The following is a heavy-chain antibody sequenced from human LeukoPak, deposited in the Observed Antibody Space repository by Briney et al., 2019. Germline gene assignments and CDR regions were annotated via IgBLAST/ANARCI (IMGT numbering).Heavy chain of an antibody. CDR1: GGSISSYY. V-gene: IGHV4-4*07. J-gene: IGHJ3*02. Sequence: PSETLSLTCTVSGGSISSYYWSWIRQPAGKGLEWIGRIYTSGSTNYNPSLKSRVTMSVDTSKNQFSLKLTSVTAADTAVYYCARDRYDSRGYYCRYDAFDIWGQGTMVTVSS. D-gene: IGHD3-22*01. CDR3: ARDRYDSRGYYCRYDAFDI. CDR2: IYTSGST.